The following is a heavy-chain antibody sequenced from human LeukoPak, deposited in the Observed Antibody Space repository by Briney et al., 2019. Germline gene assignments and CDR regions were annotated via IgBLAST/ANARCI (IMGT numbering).Heavy chain of an antibody. CDR3: ARARPGYSYGYSGGTCFDY. D-gene: IGHD5-18*01. Sequence: PSETLSLTCAVYGASFSGYYWSWIRQPPGKGLEWIGEINHSGSTNYNPSLKSRVTISVDTSKNQFSLKLSSVTAADTAVYYCARARPGYSYGYSGGTCFDYWGQGTLVTVSS. V-gene: IGHV4-34*01. CDR2: INHSGST. CDR1: GASFSGYY. J-gene: IGHJ4*02.